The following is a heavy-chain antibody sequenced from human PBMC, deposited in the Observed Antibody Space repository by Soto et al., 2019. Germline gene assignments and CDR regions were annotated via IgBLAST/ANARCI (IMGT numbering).Heavy chain of an antibody. D-gene: IGHD1-26*01. CDR3: ASTPSGSGFDP. V-gene: IGHV4-30-2*01. CDR1: GGSISSGGYS. CDR2: IYHSGST. J-gene: IGHJ5*02. Sequence: QLQLQESGSGLVKPSQTLSLTCAVSGGSISSGGYSWIWIRQPPGKGLEWIGYIYHSGSTYYSPSLKSRVTISVDRSKNQFSRNLSSVTAADTAVYYCASTPSGSGFDPWGQGTLVTVSS.